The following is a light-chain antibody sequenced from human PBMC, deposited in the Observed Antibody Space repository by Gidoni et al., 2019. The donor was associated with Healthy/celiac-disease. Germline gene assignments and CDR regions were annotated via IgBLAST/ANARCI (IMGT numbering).Light chain of an antibody. Sequence: DIQMTQSPSSLSASVGDRVTTTCQASQDIRNYLNWYQQKPGKAPKNLLYYASNLETGVPSRFSGSGSATDFTFTISSLQPEDISTYYCQQYDNLLALTFGGGTKVEIK. CDR3: QQYDNLLALT. V-gene: IGKV1-33*01. CDR2: YAS. J-gene: IGKJ4*01. CDR1: QDIRNY.